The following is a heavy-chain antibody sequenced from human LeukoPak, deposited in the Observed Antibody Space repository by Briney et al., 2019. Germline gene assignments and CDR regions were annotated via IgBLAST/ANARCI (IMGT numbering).Heavy chain of an antibody. J-gene: IGHJ1*01. V-gene: IGHV3-30*02. CDR1: GFIFIGYG. Sequence: GGSLRLSCAASGFIFIGYGMHWVRQAPGKGPEWVAFIRPDGHNKYYADSVKGRFMISRDNSKNTVDLQMNSLRGDDTAVYYCAKANTGGGSNNLGYFHHWGQGTLVTVSS. CDR2: IRPDGHNK. D-gene: IGHD3-16*01. CDR3: AKANTGGGSNNLGYFHH.